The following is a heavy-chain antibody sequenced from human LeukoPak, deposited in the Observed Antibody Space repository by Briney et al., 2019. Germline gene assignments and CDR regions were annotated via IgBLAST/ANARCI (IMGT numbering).Heavy chain of an antibody. J-gene: IGHJ4*02. CDR3: ARGVPNRLPNYFDD. Sequence: GGSLRLSCAASGFTFSSYGMSWVRQAPGKGLEWVSVIYSGGSTYYADSVKGRFTISRHNSQNTLYLQMNSLRAEDTAVYYCARGVPNRLPNYFDDWGQGTLVTVSS. D-gene: IGHD1-14*01. CDR1: GFTFSSYG. V-gene: IGHV3-53*04. CDR2: IYSGGST.